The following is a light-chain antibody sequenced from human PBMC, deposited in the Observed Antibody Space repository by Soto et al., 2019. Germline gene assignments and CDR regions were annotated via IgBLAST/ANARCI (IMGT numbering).Light chain of an antibody. V-gene: IGLV2-14*01. CDR2: DVS. CDR3: SSYASSSTVI. J-gene: IGLJ2*01. CDR1: SSDVGAYNY. Sequence: QSGLTQPASGSGSPGQSITISCTGTSSDVGAYNYVSWYQQHPVKAPKLMIYDVSSRPSGISNRFSGSKSGNTASLTISGVQAEDEADYYCSSYASSSTVIFGGGTKVTVL.